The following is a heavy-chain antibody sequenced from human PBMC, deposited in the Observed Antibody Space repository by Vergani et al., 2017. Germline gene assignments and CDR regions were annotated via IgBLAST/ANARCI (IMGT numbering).Heavy chain of an antibody. V-gene: IGHV4-31*03. CDR3: ARDREDSSGWYFDY. D-gene: IGHD6-19*01. CDR2: IYYSGST. J-gene: IGHJ4*02. Sequence: QVQLQESGPGLVKPSQILSLTCTVSGGPISSGGYYLSWIRQHPGTGLGLIGYIYYSGSTYYNPSLKSGVTIAVVTSKNQFSLKLSSVTAADTAVYYCARDREDSSGWYFDYWGQGTLVTVSS. CDR1: GGPISSGGYY.